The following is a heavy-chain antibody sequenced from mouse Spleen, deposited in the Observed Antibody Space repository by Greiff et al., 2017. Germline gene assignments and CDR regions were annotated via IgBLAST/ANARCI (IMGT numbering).Heavy chain of an antibody. D-gene: IGHD2-1*01. Sequence: EVKLMESGGGLVKPGGSLKLSCAASGFTFSDYGMHWVRQAPEKGLEWVAYISSGSGTIYYADTVKGRFTISRDNAKNTLFLQMTSLRSEDTAMYYCAKERNYWFAYWGQGTLVTVSA. CDR1: GFTFSDYG. V-gene: IGHV5-17*01. CDR3: AKERNYWFAY. CDR2: ISSGSGTI. J-gene: IGHJ3*01.